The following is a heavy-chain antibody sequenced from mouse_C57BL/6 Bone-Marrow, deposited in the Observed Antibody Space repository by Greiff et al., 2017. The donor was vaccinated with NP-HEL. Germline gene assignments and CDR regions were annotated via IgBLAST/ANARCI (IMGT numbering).Heavy chain of an antibody. V-gene: IGHV1-54*01. CDR3: ARSRGKGTWFAY. J-gene: IGHJ3*01. D-gene: IGHD1-3*01. CDR1: GYAFTNYL. Sequence: VHLVESGAELVRPGTSVKVSCKASGYAFTNYLIEWVKQRPGQGLEWIGVINPGSGGTNYNEKFKGKATLTADKSSSTAYMQLSSLTSEDSAVYFCARSRGKGTWFAYWGQGTLVTVSA. CDR2: INPGSGGT.